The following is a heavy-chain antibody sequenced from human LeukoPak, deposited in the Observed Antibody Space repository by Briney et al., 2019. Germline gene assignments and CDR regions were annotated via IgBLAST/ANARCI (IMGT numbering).Heavy chain of an antibody. J-gene: IGHJ4*02. CDR3: TRGASMNRGIIIYYFDY. CDR1: GYTLTEFS. D-gene: IGHD3-10*01. Sequence: ASVKVSCKVSGYTLTEFSMHWVRQAPGKGLEWMGGFDPEDGTTIYAQKFQGRVTMTEDTSTDTAYMELGSLTSEDAAIYYCTRGASMNRGIIIYYFDYWGQGTLVTVSS. CDR2: FDPEDGTT. V-gene: IGHV1-24*01.